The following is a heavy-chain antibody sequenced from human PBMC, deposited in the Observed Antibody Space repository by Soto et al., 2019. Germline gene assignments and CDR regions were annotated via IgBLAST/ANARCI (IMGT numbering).Heavy chain of an antibody. CDR1: GFTFSIYA. D-gene: IGHD3-10*01. CDR2: ISGSGGST. CDR3: AKDRGDPGPFDY. Sequence: GGSLRLSCAASGFTFSIYAMSWVRQAPGKGLEWVSAISGSGGSTYYADSVKGRFTISRDNSKNTLYLQMNGLRAEDTAVYYCAKDRGDPGPFDYWGQGTLVTAPQ. V-gene: IGHV3-23*01. J-gene: IGHJ4*02.